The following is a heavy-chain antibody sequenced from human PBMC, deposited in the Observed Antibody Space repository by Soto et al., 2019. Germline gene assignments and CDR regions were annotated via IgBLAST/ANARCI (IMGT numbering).Heavy chain of an antibody. D-gene: IGHD3-10*01. Sequence: PSETLSLTCTVSGGSLSSPNYYWAWIRQPPGKVLEWIGNIFFSGSANYTPSLESRVTISVDTSKNQFSLKLSSVTAADTAVYYCVRELFGRSVWFDPWGQGTLVTVS. CDR1: GGSLSSPNYY. V-gene: IGHV4-39*07. CDR3: VRELFGRSVWFDP. J-gene: IGHJ5*02. CDR2: IFFSGSA.